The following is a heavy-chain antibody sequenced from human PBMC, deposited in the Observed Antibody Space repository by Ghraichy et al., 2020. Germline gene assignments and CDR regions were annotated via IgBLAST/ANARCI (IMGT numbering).Heavy chain of an antibody. V-gene: IGHV3-23*01. CDR1: GFTFSSYA. J-gene: IGHJ4*02. D-gene: IGHD5-24*01. CDR2: ISGSGGST. Sequence: GESLNISCAASGFTFSSYAMSWVRQAPGKGLEWVSAISGSGGSTYYADSVKGRFTISRDNSKNTLYLQMNSLRAEDTAVYYCARHGYNKRYFDYWGQGTLVTVSS. CDR3: ARHGYNKRYFDY.